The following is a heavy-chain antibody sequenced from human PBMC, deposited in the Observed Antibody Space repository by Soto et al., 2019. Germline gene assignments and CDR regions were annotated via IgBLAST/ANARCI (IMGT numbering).Heavy chain of an antibody. CDR2: ISTYNGNT. V-gene: IGHV1-18*01. J-gene: IGHJ4*02. CDR3: ARDGLLWFGEFTSYFDY. Sequence: QAQLVQSGAEVKKPGASVKVSCKASDYSFNSYGISWVRRAPRQGLEWMGWISTYNGNTKYAQKFQGRVNMTTDTSTSTAYMELRSLRSDDTAVYYCARDGLLWFGEFTSYFDYWGQGTLVTVSS. D-gene: IGHD3-10*01. CDR1: DYSFNSYG.